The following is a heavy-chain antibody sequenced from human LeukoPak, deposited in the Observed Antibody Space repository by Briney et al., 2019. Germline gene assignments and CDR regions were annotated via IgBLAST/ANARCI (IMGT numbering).Heavy chain of an antibody. CDR3: ARGREMANLDY. J-gene: IGHJ4*02. Sequence: GRSLTLSCAASGLTFSSYATHWVRHAPGKGLEWEAVISYDGGNKHHADSVEGRFTISRDNSKKSLYLQMNSLRAEDTAVYYCARGREMANLDYWGEGTLVTVSS. CDR2: ISYDGGNK. CDR1: GLTFSSYA. D-gene: IGHD5-24*01. V-gene: IGHV3-30-3*01.